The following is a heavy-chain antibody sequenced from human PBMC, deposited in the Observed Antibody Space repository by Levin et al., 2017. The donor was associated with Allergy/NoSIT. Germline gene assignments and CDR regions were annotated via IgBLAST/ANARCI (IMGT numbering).Heavy chain of an antibody. V-gene: IGHV4-31*03. CDR2: IDYRGST. CDR1: GGSISSDGYY. D-gene: IGHD4-17*01. J-gene: IGHJ4*02. Sequence: SETLSLTCTVSGGSISSDGYYWSWIRQHPGKGLEWMGYIDYRGSTYYNPSLKSRVTISVDTSKNQFSLKLSSVTAADTAVYYCARGTVTKYPPFDYWGQGTLVTVSS. CDR3: ARGTVTKYPPFDY.